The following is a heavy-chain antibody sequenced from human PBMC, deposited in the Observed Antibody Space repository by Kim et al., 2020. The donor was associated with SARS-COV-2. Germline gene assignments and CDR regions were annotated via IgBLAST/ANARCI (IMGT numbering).Heavy chain of an antibody. Sequence: GGSLRLSCAASGFTFSSYGMHWVRQAPGKGLEWVAVIWYDGSNKYYADSVKGRFTISRDNSKNTLYLQMNSLRAEDTAVYYCAKDRGIAGAGALYYLDYWGQGTLVTVSS. CDR2: IWYDGSNK. CDR1: GFTFSSYG. CDR3: AKDRGIAGAGALYYLDY. J-gene: IGHJ4*02. V-gene: IGHV3-33*06. D-gene: IGHD6-13*01.